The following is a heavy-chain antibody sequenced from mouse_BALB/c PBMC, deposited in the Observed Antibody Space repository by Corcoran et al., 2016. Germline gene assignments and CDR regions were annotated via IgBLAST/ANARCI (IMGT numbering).Heavy chain of an antibody. Sequence: EVQLQQSGPELVKPGASVKMSCKASGYTFTSYVMHWVKQKPGQGLEWIGYINPYNDGTKYNEKFKGKATLTSDKSSSTAYMELSSLTSEDSAVYYCARSPADYDSDYWGQGTTLTVSS. CDR3: ARSPADYDSDY. D-gene: IGHD2-4*01. CDR1: GYTFTSYV. J-gene: IGHJ2*01. CDR2: INPYNDGT. V-gene: IGHV1S136*01.